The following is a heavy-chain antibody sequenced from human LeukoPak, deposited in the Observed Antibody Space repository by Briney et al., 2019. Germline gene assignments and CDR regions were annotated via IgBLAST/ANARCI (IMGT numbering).Heavy chain of an antibody. CDR3: AKRRFLEWLLGSWFDP. V-gene: IGHV3-23*01. CDR1: GFTFSSYA. J-gene: IGHJ5*02. CDR2: ISGSGGST. Sequence: PGGSLRLSCAASGFTFSSYAMSWVRQAPGKGLEWVLAISGSGGSTYYAVSVKGRFTISRDNSKNTLYLQMNSLRAEDTAVYYCAKRRFLEWLLGSWFDPWGQGTLVTVSS. D-gene: IGHD3-3*01.